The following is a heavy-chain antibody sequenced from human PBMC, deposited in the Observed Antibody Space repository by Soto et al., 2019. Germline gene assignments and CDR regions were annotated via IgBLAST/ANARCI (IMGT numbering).Heavy chain of an antibody. CDR2: VYPGDSDT. CDR1: GYSFPSYW. Sequence: PGESLKISCKGSGYSFPSYWIGWVRQMPGKGREWMGIVYPGDSDTRYSPSFQGQVTISADKSISTAYLQWSSLKASDTAMYYCARLSGCSNGVCYKFDYWGQGTLVTVSS. CDR3: ARLSGCSNGVCYKFDY. J-gene: IGHJ4*02. V-gene: IGHV5-51*01. D-gene: IGHD2-8*01.